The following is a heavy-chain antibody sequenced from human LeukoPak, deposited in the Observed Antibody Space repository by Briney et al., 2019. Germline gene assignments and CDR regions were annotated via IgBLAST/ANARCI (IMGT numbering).Heavy chain of an antibody. Sequence: HAGGSLRLSCAASGFTFKKYWMNWVRQAPGKGLEWVANIKQDGTEKYYVDSVKGRFTISRDNAKKSLYLQMNSLRAEDTAVYYCARDRLGAEYDYWGQGTLVSVSS. CDR2: IKQDGTEK. CDR1: GFTFKKYW. D-gene: IGHD3-16*01. J-gene: IGHJ4*02. CDR3: ARDRLGAEYDY. V-gene: IGHV3-7*01.